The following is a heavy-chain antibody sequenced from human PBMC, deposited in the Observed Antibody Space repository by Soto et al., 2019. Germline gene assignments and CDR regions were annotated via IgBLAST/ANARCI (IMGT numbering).Heavy chain of an antibody. CDR1: GFTFSDYY. Sequence: QVQLVESGGGLVKPGGSLRLSCAASGFTFSDYYMSWIRQAPGKGLEWVSYISSSSSYTKYADHVKGRCTISRDNXKNSLDLQMNSLRAEETAVYYCASATSQAHYGMDVWGPGTTVTVSS. CDR2: ISSSSSYT. V-gene: IGHV3-11*05. J-gene: IGHJ6*02. CDR3: ASATSQAHYGMDV.